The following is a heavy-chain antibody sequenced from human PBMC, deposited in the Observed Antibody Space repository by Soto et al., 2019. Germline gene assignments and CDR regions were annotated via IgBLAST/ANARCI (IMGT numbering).Heavy chain of an antibody. D-gene: IGHD5-18*01. CDR1: GYTFTSYG. CDR2: ISAYNGNT. J-gene: IGHJ4*02. CDR3: ASSLLVGYGLEGESD. V-gene: IGHV1-18*01. Sequence: QVQLVQSGAEVKKPGASVKVSCKASGYTFTSYGISWVRQAPGQGLEWMGWISAYNGNTNYAQKLQGRVTMTTDTATITSYMELRSRRSDDTAVYYCASSLLVGYGLEGESDWGQGTLVTVSS.